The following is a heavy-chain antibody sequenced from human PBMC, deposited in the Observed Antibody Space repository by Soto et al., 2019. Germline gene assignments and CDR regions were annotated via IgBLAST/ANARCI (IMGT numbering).Heavy chain of an antibody. V-gene: IGHV3-30-3*01. CDR1: GVTLCSYV. J-gene: IGHJ6*02. CDR2: ISYDGSNK. Sequence: GSLGLGCAACGVTLCSYVMHWVRQEPGKGLEWVAVISYDGSNKYYADSVKGRFTISRDNSKNTLYLQMNSLRAEDTAAYYCARDPGQGRTTAKYYYYYYGMDVWGQGTTVTVSS. D-gene: IGHD1-1*01. CDR3: ARDPGQGRTTAKYYYYYYGMDV.